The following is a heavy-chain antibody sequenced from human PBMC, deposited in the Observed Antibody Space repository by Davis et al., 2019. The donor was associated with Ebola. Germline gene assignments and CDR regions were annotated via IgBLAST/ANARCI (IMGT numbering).Heavy chain of an antibody. D-gene: IGHD2-15*01. CDR1: GFTFSSYW. CDR3: ARDPLRSGSLSMDV. Sequence: PGGSLRLSCAASGFTFSSYWMRWVRQAPGKGLEWVANIKQDGSEKYYVDSVKGRFTISRDNAKNSLYLQMNSLRAEDTAVYYCARDPLRSGSLSMDVWGQGTTVTVSS. CDR2: IKQDGSEK. V-gene: IGHV3-7*03. J-gene: IGHJ6*02.